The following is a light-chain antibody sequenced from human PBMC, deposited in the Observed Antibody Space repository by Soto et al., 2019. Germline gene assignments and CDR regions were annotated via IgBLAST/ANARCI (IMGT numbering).Light chain of an antibody. J-gene: IGLJ2*01. CDR1: SNDVGSHNY. CDR2: EVN. CDR3: SSYTTNNTVV. Sequence: QSALTQAASVSESPGQSISLSCGGTSNDVGSHNYVSWYQQHPGKAPKLIIFEVNNRPSGVSHRFSGSKSGNTASLTISDLQGEDEADYYCSSYTTNNTVVFGGGTQLTVL. V-gene: IGLV2-14*01.